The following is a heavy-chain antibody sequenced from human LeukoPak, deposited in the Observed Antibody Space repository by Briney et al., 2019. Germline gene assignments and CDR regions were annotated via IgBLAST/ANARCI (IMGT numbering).Heavy chain of an antibody. CDR3: ASQVVGAAFDP. V-gene: IGHV3-74*01. D-gene: IGHD2-15*01. CDR1: GFTFSNAW. CDR2: IKSDGSMT. J-gene: IGHJ5*02. Sequence: PGGSLRLSCAASGFTFSNAWMSWVRQAPGKGLVWVSRIKSDGSMTNYADSVKGRFTISRDNAKNTLYLQMNSLRAENTAVYYCASQVVGAAFDPWGQGTLVTVSS.